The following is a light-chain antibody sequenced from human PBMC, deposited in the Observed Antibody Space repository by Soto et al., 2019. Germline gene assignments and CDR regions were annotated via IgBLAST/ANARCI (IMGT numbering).Light chain of an antibody. CDR3: QQYGRSVWT. CDR2: GAS. V-gene: IGKV3-20*01. CDR1: QSVSDNN. J-gene: IGKJ1*01. Sequence: EVVLTQSPGTLSLFPGEGAALSCRASQSVSDNNLAWYQHKPGQAPRLLIYGASSRATGIPDRFSGSGSGTDFTLIISRVEPEDFAVYYCQQYGRSVWTFGQGTKVEIK.